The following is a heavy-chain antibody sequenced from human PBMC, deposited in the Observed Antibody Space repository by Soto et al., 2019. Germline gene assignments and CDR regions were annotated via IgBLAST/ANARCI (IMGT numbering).Heavy chain of an antibody. CDR2: ISGDGSSS. D-gene: IGHD6-19*01. J-gene: IGHJ4*02. Sequence: EVQLMESGGGLLQQGGSLGLSCTASGFTFSNYWMYWVRQGPGKGLVWVSRISGDGSSSNYEDSVKGRFTISRDNAKNTRYLQMNSLRAEDTAAYYCVRGSNGWSGIDYWGQGILVTVS. CDR3: VRGSNGWSGIDY. CDR1: GFTFSNYW. V-gene: IGHV3-74*01.